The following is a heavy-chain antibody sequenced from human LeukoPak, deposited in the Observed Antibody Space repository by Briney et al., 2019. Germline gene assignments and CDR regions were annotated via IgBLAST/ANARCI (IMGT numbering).Heavy chain of an antibody. Sequence: SETLSLTCAVSGYSITSGFSWGWIRQPPGKGLEWIGTMSHSGTTDYKSTLESRLTISMVTAKNLFSLRLTSVTAADTAVYYCAREGAVPAIDPWGQGTLVTVSS. CDR3: AREGAVPAIDP. CDR1: GYSITSGFS. J-gene: IGHJ5*02. D-gene: IGHD3-16*01. CDR2: MSHSGTT. V-gene: IGHV4-38-2*02.